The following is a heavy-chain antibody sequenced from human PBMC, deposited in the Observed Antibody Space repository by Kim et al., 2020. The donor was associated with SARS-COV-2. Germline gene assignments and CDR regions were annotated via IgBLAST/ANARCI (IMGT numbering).Heavy chain of an antibody. D-gene: IGHD3-10*01. CDR3: ATDTITMVRGVIRGWFEP. CDR1: GHTLTELS. Sequence: ASVKVSCKVSGHTLTELSMHWVRQAPGKGLEWMGGFDPEDDETIYAQKFQGRVPMTEDTSTDTAYMELSSLRSEDTAVYYCATDTITMVRGVIRGWFEPWGQGTLVTVSS. V-gene: IGHV1-24*01. J-gene: IGHJ5*02. CDR2: FDPEDDET.